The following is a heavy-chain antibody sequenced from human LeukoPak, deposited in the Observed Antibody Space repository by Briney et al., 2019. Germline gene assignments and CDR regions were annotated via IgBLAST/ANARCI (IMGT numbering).Heavy chain of an antibody. V-gene: IGHV4-61*01. J-gene: IGHJ4*02. Sequence: SETLSLTCTVSGGSVSSGSYYWSWIRQPPGKGLEWIGYIYYSGSTNYNPSLKSRVTISVDTSKNQFSLKLSSVTAADTAVYYCARGIDTAMVTWEKDYYGSSGYHYFDYWGQGTLVTVSS. D-gene: IGHD3-22*01. CDR1: GGSVSSGSYY. CDR2: IYYSGST. CDR3: ARGIDTAMVTWEKDYYGSSGYHYFDY.